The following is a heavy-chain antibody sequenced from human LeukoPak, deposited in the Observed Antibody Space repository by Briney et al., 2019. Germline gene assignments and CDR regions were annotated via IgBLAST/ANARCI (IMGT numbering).Heavy chain of an antibody. V-gene: IGHV3-64D*06. CDR2: ISSNKDNT. CDR1: GFTFSSYA. CDR3: VKDRYSGYAQPYYFDY. J-gene: IGHJ4*02. Sequence: PGRSLRLSCSASGFTFSSYAMHWVRQSPGKGLEYVSAISSNKDNTYYADSVQGRFTISRDNSKNTLHLQMSSLRAEDTAVYYCVKDRYSGYAQPYYFDYWGQGTLVTVSS. D-gene: IGHD5-12*01.